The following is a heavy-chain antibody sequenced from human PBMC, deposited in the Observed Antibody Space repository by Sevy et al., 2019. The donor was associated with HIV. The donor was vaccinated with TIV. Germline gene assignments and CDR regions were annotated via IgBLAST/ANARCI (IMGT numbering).Heavy chain of an antibody. CDR3: AGHRLGITISAEWGGGMDV. V-gene: IGHV3-33*01. J-gene: IGHJ6*02. D-gene: IGHD3-3*01. Sequence: GGSLRLSCAASGFTLSSYGMHWVRQAPGKGLEWVAVIRYDGSNKYYADSVKGRFTISRDNSKNTLYLQMNSLRAEDTAVYYCAGHRLGITISAEWGGGMDVWGQGTTVTVSS. CDR1: GFTLSSYG. CDR2: IRYDGSNK.